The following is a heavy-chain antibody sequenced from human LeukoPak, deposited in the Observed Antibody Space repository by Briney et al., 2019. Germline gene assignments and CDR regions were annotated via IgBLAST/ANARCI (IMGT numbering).Heavy chain of an antibody. Sequence: GGSLRLSCAASGITFGSHAMSWVRQAPGKGLEWVSLISGSGGHTYYGDSVKGRFTISRDNSTNRLYLQMNSLRPEDTAVYYCAKGGAATMRDGYNYYYYYMEVWGRGTTVTVSS. CDR2: ISGSGGHT. V-gene: IGHV3-23*01. CDR1: GITFGSHA. CDR3: AKGGAATMRDGYNYYYYYMEV. D-gene: IGHD5-24*01. J-gene: IGHJ6*03.